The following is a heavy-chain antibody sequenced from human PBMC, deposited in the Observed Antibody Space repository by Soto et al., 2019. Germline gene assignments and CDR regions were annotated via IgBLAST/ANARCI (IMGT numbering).Heavy chain of an antibody. CDR1: GFTFSSYA. CDR2: ISGSGGST. V-gene: IGHV3-23*01. J-gene: IGHJ4*02. CDR3: AKDPTNRFHMTSGGNFDS. D-gene: IGHD2-8*01. Sequence: EVQLLESGGGLVQPGGSLRLSCAASGFTFSSYAMSWVRQAPGKGLEWVSAISGSGGSTYYADSVKGRFTISRDNSKNTLYLQMNSLRAEDTAVYYCAKDPTNRFHMTSGGNFDSWGQGTLVTVSS.